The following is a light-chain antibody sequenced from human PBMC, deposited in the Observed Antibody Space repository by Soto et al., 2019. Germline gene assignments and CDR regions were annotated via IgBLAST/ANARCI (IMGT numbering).Light chain of an antibody. Sequence: EIVLTQSPGTLSLSPGERATLSCRASQSVSSNYLAWYQQKPGLAPRLLSYGASSRATGIPDRFSGSGSGTDFTLTIGRLEPEDFAVYYCQHYGSSPPVTFGQGTKLEIK. J-gene: IGKJ2*01. CDR2: GAS. CDR1: QSVSSNY. CDR3: QHYGSSPPVT. V-gene: IGKV3-20*01.